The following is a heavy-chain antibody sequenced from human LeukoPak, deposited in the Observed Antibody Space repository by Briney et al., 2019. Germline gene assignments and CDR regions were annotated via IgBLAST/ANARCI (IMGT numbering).Heavy chain of an antibody. Sequence: GASVKVSCKASGGTFSSYAISWVRQAPGQGLEWMGGIIPIFGTANYAQKFQGRVTITADESTSTAYMELSSLRSEDMAVYYCARVGGTNYYYYGMDVWGQGTTVTVSS. D-gene: IGHD3-10*01. CDR3: ARVGGTNYYYYGMDV. CDR2: IIPIFGTA. J-gene: IGHJ6*02. V-gene: IGHV1-69*13. CDR1: GGTFSSYA.